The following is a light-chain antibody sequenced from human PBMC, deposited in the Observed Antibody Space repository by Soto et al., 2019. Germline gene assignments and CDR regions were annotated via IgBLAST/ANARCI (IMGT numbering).Light chain of an antibody. J-gene: IGKJ1*01. CDR3: QQCYMGWT. V-gene: IGKV1-5*01. CDR2: DAS. CDR1: QSIGRF. Sequence: DIPITQSPSTLSASVGDRVTITCRASQSIGRFLAWYQHQPGKAPKLLIYDASTLESGVPSRFSGTGSGTEFTFSITSMQPEDFGTEYCQQCYMGWTFGQGTKVDIK.